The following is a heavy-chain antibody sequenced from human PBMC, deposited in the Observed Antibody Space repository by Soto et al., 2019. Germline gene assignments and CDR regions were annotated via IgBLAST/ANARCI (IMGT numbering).Heavy chain of an antibody. CDR2: ISSSGSTI. CDR3: ARDGPAKVPYYFDY. CDR1: GFTFSSYE. V-gene: IGHV3-48*03. Sequence: PGGSLRLSCAASGFTFSSYEMNWVRQAPGKGLEWVSYISSSGSTIYYADSVKGRFTISRDNAKNSLYLQMNSLRAEDTAVYYCARDGPAKVPYYFDYWGQGTLVTVS. J-gene: IGHJ4*02.